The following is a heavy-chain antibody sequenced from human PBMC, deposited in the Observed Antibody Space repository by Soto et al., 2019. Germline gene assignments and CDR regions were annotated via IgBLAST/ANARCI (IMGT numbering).Heavy chain of an antibody. CDR2: ISGSGGST. Sequence: EVQLLESGGGLVQPGGSLRLSCAASGFTFSSYAMSWVRQAPGKGLEWVSAISGSGGSTYYADSVKGRFTISRDNSKNTLYLHMNSLRAEDTAVDYCAKTYYDSSGYYYQGMDVWGQGTTVTVSS. J-gene: IGHJ6*02. CDR3: AKTYYDSSGYYYQGMDV. CDR1: GFTFSSYA. V-gene: IGHV3-23*01. D-gene: IGHD3-22*01.